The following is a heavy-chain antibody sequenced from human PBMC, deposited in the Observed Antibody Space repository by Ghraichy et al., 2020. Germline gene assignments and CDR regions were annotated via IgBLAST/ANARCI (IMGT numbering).Heavy chain of an antibody. CDR2: ISSSSYTI. CDR3: ALEGGADYYYYYGMDV. J-gene: IGHJ6*02. D-gene: IGHD2-15*01. Sequence: GGSLRLSCAASGFTFSSCSMNWVRQAPGKGLEWVSYISSSSYTIYYADSVKGRFTISRDNAKNSLYLQMNSLRDEDTAVYYCALEGGADYYYYYGMDVWGQGTTVTVSS. CDR1: GFTFSSCS. V-gene: IGHV3-48*02.